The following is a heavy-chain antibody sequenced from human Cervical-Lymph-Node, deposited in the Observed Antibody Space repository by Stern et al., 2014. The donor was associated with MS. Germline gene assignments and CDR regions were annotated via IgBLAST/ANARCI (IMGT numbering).Heavy chain of an antibody. CDR3: ARGTHCSGGSCYSSDYFDY. CDR1: GFRISSYW. Sequence: EVHLVESGGGLVQPGGSLRLSCAASGFRISSYWMSWVRQAPGRGLEWVGNIKQDGSEKYYVDSVKGRFTISRDNAKNSLYLQTNSLRAGDTAVYYCARGTHCSGGSCYSSDYFDYWGQGTLVTVSS. D-gene: IGHD2-15*01. V-gene: IGHV3-7*01. J-gene: IGHJ4*02. CDR2: IKQDGSEK.